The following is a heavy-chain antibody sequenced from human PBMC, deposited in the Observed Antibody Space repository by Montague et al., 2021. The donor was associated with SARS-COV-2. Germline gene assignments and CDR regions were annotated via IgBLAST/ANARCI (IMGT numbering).Heavy chain of an antibody. CDR3: ARVGSSSWQFDY. CDR2: IKQDGSEK. D-gene: IGHD6-13*01. V-gene: IGHV3-7*01. Sequence: SLRLSCAASGFTFSSYWMSWVRQAPGKGLEWVANIKQDGSEKYYVDSVKGRFTISRDSAKNSLYLQMNSLRAEDTAVYYCARVGSSSWQFDYWGQGTLVTVSS. J-gene: IGHJ4*02. CDR1: GFTFSSYW.